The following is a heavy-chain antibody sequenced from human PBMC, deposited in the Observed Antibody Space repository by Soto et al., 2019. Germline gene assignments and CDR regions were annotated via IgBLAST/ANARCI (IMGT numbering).Heavy chain of an antibody. Sequence: QVQLVESGGGVVQPGRSLRLSCAASGFTFSSYAMHWVRQAPGKALEWVAVISDDGSNKYYTYSVRGRFTISRDNSKNTLYLHMNSLRAEDTAVYYCARPLWRDDYNGGYFDLWGRGTLVTVSS. D-gene: IGHD4-4*01. CDR2: ISDDGSNK. J-gene: IGHJ2*01. CDR1: GFTFSSYA. CDR3: ARPLWRDDYNGGYFDL. V-gene: IGHV3-30-3*01.